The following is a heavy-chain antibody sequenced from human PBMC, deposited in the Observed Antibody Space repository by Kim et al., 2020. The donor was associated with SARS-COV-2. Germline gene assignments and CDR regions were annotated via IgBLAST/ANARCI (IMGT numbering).Heavy chain of an antibody. J-gene: IGHJ4*02. CDR3: AREGYSRPYDY. CDR1: GFTVSSNY. CDR2: IYSGGST. D-gene: IGHD6-13*01. Sequence: GGSLRLSCAASGFTVSSNYMSWVRQAPGKGLEWVSVIYSGGSTYYADSVKGRFTISRDNSKNTLYLQMNSLRAEDTAVYYCAREGYSRPYDYWGQGTLVTVSS. V-gene: IGHV3-66*01.